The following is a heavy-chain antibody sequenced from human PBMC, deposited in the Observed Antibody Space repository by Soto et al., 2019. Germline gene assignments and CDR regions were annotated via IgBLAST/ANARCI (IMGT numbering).Heavy chain of an antibody. Sequence: SVKVSCKASGGTFSSYTISWVRQAPGQGLEWMGRIIPILGIANYAQKFRGRVTITADKSTSTAYMELSSLRSEDTAVYYCASTIYSSSSFRAFDIWGQGTMVTVSS. CDR3: ASTIYSSSSFRAFDI. CDR1: GGTFSSYT. V-gene: IGHV1-69*02. J-gene: IGHJ3*02. CDR2: IIPILGIA. D-gene: IGHD6-6*01.